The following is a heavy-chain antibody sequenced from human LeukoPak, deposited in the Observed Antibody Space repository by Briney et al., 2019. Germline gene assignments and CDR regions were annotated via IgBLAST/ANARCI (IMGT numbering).Heavy chain of an antibody. D-gene: IGHD2-2*01. Sequence: GGCLRLSCAPPGVTVSRNHMSWVRQTPGKGLEWVSLLYSGSKTSYAESVKGRFTISRDKSKNTLSLQMNSLRSDDTAVYYCANIPGFLMPHQSLDVWGHGTMVTVS. CDR1: GVTVSRNH. V-gene: IGHV3-66*01. CDR2: LYSGSKT. CDR3: ANIPGFLMPHQSLDV. J-gene: IGHJ3*01.